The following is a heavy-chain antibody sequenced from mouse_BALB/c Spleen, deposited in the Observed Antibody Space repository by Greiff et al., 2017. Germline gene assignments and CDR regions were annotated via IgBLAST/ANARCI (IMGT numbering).Heavy chain of an antibody. Sequence: EVKVVESGGGLVQPGGSRKLSCAASGFTFSSFGMHWVRQAPEKGLEWVAYISSGSSTIYYADTVKGRFTISRDNPKNTLFLQMTSLRSEDTAMYYCARDYDYDGGSWFAYWGQGTLVTVSA. J-gene: IGHJ3*01. D-gene: IGHD2-4*01. CDR1: GFTFSSFG. CDR2: ISSGSSTI. CDR3: ARDYDYDGGSWFAY. V-gene: IGHV5-17*02.